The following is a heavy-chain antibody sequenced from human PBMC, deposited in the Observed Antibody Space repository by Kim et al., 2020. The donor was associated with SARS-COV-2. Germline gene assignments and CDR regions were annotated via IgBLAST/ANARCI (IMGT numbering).Heavy chain of an antibody. J-gene: IGHJ4*02. CDR2: IYAGSGGT. CDR3: VRDLQGFDY. CDR1: GYTFTDYT. D-gene: IGHD3-10*01. V-gene: IGHV1-3*01. Sequence: ASVKVSCKASGYTFTDYTLQWVRQAPGQRPEWMGWIYAGSGGTKYSQKFQDRVTITTDTSASTAYMDLTSLRSEDTAVYYCVRDLQGFDYWGQGTLVTVSS.